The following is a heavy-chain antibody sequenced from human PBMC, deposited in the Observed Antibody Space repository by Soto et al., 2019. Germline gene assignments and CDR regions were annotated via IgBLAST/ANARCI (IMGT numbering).Heavy chain of an antibody. CDR1: GFTFSNYV. CDR3: ARSKIAVAGTGEFDY. D-gene: IGHD6-19*01. V-gene: IGHV3-64*01. CDR2: ITSNGGTT. Sequence: PGGSLRLSCVASGFTFSNYVMYWVRQAPGKGLQYVSVITSNGGTTDYANSVKGRFTMSRDNSKNTLYLEMGALRPEDMAVYYCARSKIAVAGTGEFDYWGQGTLVTVSS. J-gene: IGHJ4*02.